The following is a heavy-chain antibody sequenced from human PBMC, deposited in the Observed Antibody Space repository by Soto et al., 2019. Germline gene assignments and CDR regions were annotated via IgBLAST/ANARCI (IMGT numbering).Heavy chain of an antibody. CDR2: FDPEDGET. J-gene: IGHJ2*01. CDR3: ATTWHREYSGYDFRRHWYFDL. CDR1: GYTLTELS. Sequence: ASVKVSCKVSGYTLTELSMHWVRQAPGKGLEWMGGFDPEDGETIYAQQFQGRVTITADTSTSTAYMELSSLISEDTVVYYCATTWHREYSGYDFRRHWYFDLWGPGTLVTVSS. D-gene: IGHD5-12*01. V-gene: IGHV1-24*01.